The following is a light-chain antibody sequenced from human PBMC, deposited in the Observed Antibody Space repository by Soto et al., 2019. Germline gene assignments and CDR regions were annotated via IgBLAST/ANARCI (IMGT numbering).Light chain of an antibody. V-gene: IGKV3-11*01. CDR1: QSVSSY. Sequence: EIVLTQSPATLSLSPGERATLSCRASQSVSSYLARYQQKPGQAPRHPIYAASNRATGIPAKFSGSGSGTEFTLTISSLEREDVVVYDCQQHRNWRQETFAPGTKVD. J-gene: IGKJ3*01. CDR2: AAS. CDR3: QQHRNWRQET.